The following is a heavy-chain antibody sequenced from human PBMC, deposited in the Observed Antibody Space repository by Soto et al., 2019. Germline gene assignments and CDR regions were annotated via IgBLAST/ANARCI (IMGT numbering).Heavy chain of an antibody. CDR2: FDPEDGET. CDR3: ATIKDSRHIPLVGATTSPNYYGMDV. V-gene: IGHV1-24*01. Sequence: ASVKVSCKVSGYTLTELSMHWVRQAPGKGLEWMGGFDPEDGETIYAQKFQGRVTMTEDTSTDTAYMELSSLRSEDTAVYYCATIKDSRHIPLVGATTSPNYYGMDVWGQGTTVTVSS. CDR1: GYTLTELS. D-gene: IGHD1-26*01. J-gene: IGHJ6*02.